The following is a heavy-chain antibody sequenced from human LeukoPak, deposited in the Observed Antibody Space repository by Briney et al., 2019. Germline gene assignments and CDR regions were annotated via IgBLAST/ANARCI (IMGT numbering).Heavy chain of an antibody. J-gene: IGHJ5*02. Sequence: SQTLSLTCAISGDSVSSNSAAWNWIRQSPSRGLEGLVWTYYRSDWYNDYAVSVKSRIPINPDTSKNQFSLQLKSVTHEDTAVYYCARALRTGPGGFDTWGPGNLVTVSS. CDR3: ARALRTGPGGFDT. D-gene: IGHD1-1*01. CDR2: TYYRSDWYN. CDR1: GDSVSSNSAA. V-gene: IGHV6-1*01.